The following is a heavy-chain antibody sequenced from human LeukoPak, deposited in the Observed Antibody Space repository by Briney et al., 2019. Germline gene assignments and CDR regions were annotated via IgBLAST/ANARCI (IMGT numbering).Heavy chain of an antibody. V-gene: IGHV1-2*02. D-gene: IGHD2-2*02. CDR2: INPNSGGT. CDR3: AREGSVVVVPAALREFDY. CDR1: GYTFTGYY. J-gene: IGHJ4*02. Sequence: GASVKVSCKASGYTFTGYYMHWVRQAPGQGLEWMGWINPNSGGTNYAQKFQGRVTMTRDTSISTAYMELSRLRSDDTAVYYCAREGSVVVVPAALREFDYWGQGTLVTVSS.